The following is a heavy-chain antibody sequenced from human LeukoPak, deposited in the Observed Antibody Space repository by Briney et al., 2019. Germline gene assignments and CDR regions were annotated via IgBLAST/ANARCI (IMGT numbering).Heavy chain of an antibody. CDR1: GYTLTELS. D-gene: IGHD5-18*01. CDR3: ATDLGRIQLEFDY. J-gene: IGHJ4*02. Sequence: ASVKVSCKVSGYTLTELSMHCVRQAPGKGLEWMGGFDPKDGETIYAQKFQGRVTMTEDTSTDKAHLELSSLRSEGTAVYYCATDLGRIQLEFDYWGQGTLVTVSS. V-gene: IGHV1-24*01. CDR2: FDPKDGET.